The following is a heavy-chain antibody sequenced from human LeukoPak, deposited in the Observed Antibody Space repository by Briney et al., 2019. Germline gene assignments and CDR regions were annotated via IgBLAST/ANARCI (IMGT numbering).Heavy chain of an antibody. V-gene: IGHV4-34*01. CDR3: ARGIYGVYYFDY. Sequence: SETLSLTCAVYVGSLSGYYWSWIRQPPGKGLEWIGEINHSGASDYDPSLNSRVTIAVDTSKNQFSLRLSFVTAADAAMYYCARGIYGVYYFDYWGQGALVTVSS. CDR1: VGSLSGYY. CDR2: INHSGAS. J-gene: IGHJ4*02. D-gene: IGHD4-17*01.